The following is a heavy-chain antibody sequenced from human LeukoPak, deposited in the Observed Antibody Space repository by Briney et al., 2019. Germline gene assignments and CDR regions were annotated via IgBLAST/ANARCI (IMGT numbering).Heavy chain of an antibody. CDR1: GFTFSSYA. D-gene: IGHD3-10*01. CDR2: ISGSGGST. Sequence: GGSLRLSCAASGFTFSSYAMSWVRQAPGKGLEWVSAISGSGGSTYYADSVKGRFTVSRDNSKNTLYLQMNSLRAEDTAVYYCAKEVTMVRGVILDYWGQGTLVTVSS. V-gene: IGHV3-23*01. J-gene: IGHJ4*02. CDR3: AKEVTMVRGVILDY.